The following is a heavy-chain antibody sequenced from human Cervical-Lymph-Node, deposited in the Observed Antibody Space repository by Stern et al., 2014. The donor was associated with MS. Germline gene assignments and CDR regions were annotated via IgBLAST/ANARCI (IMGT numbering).Heavy chain of an antibody. V-gene: IGHV1-24*01. CDR3: ATDHPTVGIYDALAM. CDR2: FDPDEGET. J-gene: IGHJ3*02. Sequence: QVQLVQSGAEVKKPGASVTVSCKVSGYILTKLAMHWVRQAPGKGLEWMGGFDPDEGETIYAQKFQGRVTMTEDTSTDTAYMELRSLRSEDTAVYFCATDHPTVGIYDALAMWGQGTRVTVSS. D-gene: IGHD6-13*01. CDR1: GYILTKLA.